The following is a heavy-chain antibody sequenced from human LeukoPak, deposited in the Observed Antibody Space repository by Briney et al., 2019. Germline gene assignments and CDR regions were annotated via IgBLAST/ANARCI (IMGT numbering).Heavy chain of an antibody. D-gene: IGHD3-22*01. V-gene: IGHV1-18*01. Sequence: GASVKVSCKASGYTFTSYGISWVRQAPGQGLEWMGWISAYNGNTNYAQKLQGRVTMTTDTSTSTAYMELRSLRSDDTAVYYCARSYYYDSSGYGYYYYYCMDVWGQGTTVTVSS. CDR1: GYTFTSYG. J-gene: IGHJ6*02. CDR2: ISAYNGNT. CDR3: ARSYYYDSSGYGYYYYYCMDV.